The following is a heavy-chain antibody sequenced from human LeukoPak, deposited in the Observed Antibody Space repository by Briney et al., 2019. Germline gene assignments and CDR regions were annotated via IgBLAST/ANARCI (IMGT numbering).Heavy chain of an antibody. CDR2: INTNTGNP. V-gene: IGHV7-4-1*01. J-gene: IGHJ4*02. Sequence: ASVKVSCKASGYTFTSYAMSWVRQAPGQGLEWMGWINTNTGNPTYAQGFTGRFVFSLDTSVSTAYLQIGSLKAEDTAVYYCARTNDYGDETYYFDYWGQGTLVTVSS. CDR1: GYTFTSYA. CDR3: ARTNDYGDETYYFDY. D-gene: IGHD4-17*01.